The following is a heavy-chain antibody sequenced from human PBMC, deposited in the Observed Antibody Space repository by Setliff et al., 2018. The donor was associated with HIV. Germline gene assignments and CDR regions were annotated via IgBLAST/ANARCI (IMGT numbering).Heavy chain of an antibody. CDR3: ASHDYGDLWLSY. J-gene: IGHJ4*02. CDR2: ISAYNGNT. Sequence: ASVKVSCKASGYTFTSYGISWVRQAPGQGLEWMGWISAYNGNTNYAQKLQGRVTITTDTSTSTAYMELRSLRSDDTAVYYCASHDYGDLWLSYWGQGTLVTVSS. D-gene: IGHD4-17*01. CDR1: GYTFTSYG. V-gene: IGHV1-18*01.